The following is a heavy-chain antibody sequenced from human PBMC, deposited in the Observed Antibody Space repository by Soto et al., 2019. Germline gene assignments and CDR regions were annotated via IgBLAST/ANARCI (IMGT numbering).Heavy chain of an antibody. Sequence: SDTLSLTCVESGFPISSPYSWGWIRQPPGKGLEWIGSISHTGTTSYSPSLTSRVSISVDTSKNQVSLKLTSVTAADTAVYFCARVTMVIRDSDHFGVDVWGHGTTVTVSS. D-gene: IGHD4-17*01. CDR1: GFPISSPYS. V-gene: IGHV4-38-2*01. CDR3: ARVTMVIRDSDHFGVDV. CDR2: ISHTGTT. J-gene: IGHJ6*02.